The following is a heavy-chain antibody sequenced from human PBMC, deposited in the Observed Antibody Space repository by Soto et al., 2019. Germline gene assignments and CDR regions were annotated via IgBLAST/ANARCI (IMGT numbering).Heavy chain of an antibody. Sequence: ASVKVSCKASGYTFTSYAMHWVRQAPGQRLEWMGWINAGNGNTKYSQKFQGRVTITRDTSASTAYMELSSLRSEDTAVYYCARDLQLERKNWFDPWGQGTLVTVSS. D-gene: IGHD1-1*01. CDR3: ARDLQLERKNWFDP. V-gene: IGHV1-3*01. CDR2: INAGNGNT. J-gene: IGHJ5*02. CDR1: GYTFTSYA.